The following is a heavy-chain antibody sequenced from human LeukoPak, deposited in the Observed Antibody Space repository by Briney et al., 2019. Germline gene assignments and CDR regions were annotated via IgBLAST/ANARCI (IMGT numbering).Heavy chain of an antibody. CDR1: GDTFSNSA. J-gene: IGHJ4*02. CDR3: ARAPVVPAAHFDY. D-gene: IGHD2-2*01. CDR2: ISAYNGNT. Sequence: VKVSCKASGDTFSNSAITWVRQAPGQGLEWMGWISAYNGNTNYAQKLQGRVTMTTDTSTSTAYMELRSLRSDDTAVYYCARAPVVPAAHFDYWGQGTLVTVSS. V-gene: IGHV1-18*01.